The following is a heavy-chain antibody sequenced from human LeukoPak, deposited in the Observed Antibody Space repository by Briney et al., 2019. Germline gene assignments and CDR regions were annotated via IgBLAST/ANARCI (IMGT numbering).Heavy chain of an antibody. D-gene: IGHD5-12*01. CDR3: AKDQHGYDKPIDY. Sequence: PGGSLRLSCAASGFTFNIYAMNWVRQASGKGLEWVSTISGSGSSTYCADSVKGRFTISRDNSKNTLYLQMNSLRAEDTAVYFCAKDQHGYDKPIDYRGQGTLVTVSS. CDR2: ISGSGSST. CDR1: GFTFNIYA. J-gene: IGHJ4*02. V-gene: IGHV3-23*01.